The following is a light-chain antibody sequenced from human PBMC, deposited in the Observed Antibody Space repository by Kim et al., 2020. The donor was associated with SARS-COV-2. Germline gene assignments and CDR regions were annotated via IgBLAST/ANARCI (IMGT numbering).Light chain of an antibody. CDR1: QSVADN. Sequence: EIVMTQSPVTLSVSPGERATLSCRASQSVADNLAWYQHTPGQAPRVLIYDASTRATDIPARFSGSGSGTEFTLTISSLQSEDFAIYYCQQYKSGPTFGQGTKLEIK. V-gene: IGKV3-15*01. CDR2: DAS. CDR3: QQYKSGPT. J-gene: IGKJ2*01.